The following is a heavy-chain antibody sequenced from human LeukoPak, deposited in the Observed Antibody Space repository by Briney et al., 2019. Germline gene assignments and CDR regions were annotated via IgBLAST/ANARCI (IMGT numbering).Heavy chain of an antibody. CDR1: GGSISAGTSY. D-gene: IGHD3-22*01. Sequence: SETLSLTCTVSGGSISAGTSYWSWIRQPAGKGLEWIGRIYTSGSTNYNPSLKSRVTISGDTSKNQFSLRLSSVTAADTAVYYCARGRKKGYYYDSSGYSSFDYWGQGTLVTVSS. J-gene: IGHJ4*02. CDR2: IYTSGST. CDR3: ARGRKKGYYYDSSGYSSFDY. V-gene: IGHV4-61*02.